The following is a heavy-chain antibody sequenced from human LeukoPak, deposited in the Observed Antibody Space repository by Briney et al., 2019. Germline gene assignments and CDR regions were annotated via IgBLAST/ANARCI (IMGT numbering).Heavy chain of an antibody. J-gene: IGHJ4*02. Sequence: GGSLRLSCAASGFTFSSYWMSWVRQAPGKGLEWVANIKPDGSEEKYVDSVKGRFTISRDNAKTSLFLHMNSLRAEDSAIYYCGAWIPKTTQEFNWWAKETLVPVSS. CDR3: GAWIPKTTQEFNW. D-gene: IGHD1-7*01. V-gene: IGHV3-7*01. CDR1: GFTFSSYW. CDR2: IKPDGSEE.